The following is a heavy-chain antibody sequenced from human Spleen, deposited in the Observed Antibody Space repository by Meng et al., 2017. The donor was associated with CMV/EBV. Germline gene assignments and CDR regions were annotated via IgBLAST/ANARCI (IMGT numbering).Heavy chain of an antibody. Sequence: GESLKISCAASGFTFSSYEMNWVRQAPGKGLEWVSYISSSGSTIYYADSVKGRFTISRDNAKNSLYLQMNSLRAEDTAVYYCARGAGSYYKSPLDYWGQGTLVTVSS. D-gene: IGHD3-10*01. CDR2: ISSSGSTI. CDR1: GFTFSSYE. CDR3: ARGAGSYYKSPLDY. V-gene: IGHV3-48*03. J-gene: IGHJ4*02.